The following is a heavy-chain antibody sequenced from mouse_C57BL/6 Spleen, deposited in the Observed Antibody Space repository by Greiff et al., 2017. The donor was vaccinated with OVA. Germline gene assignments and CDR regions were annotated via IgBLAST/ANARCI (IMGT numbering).Heavy chain of an antibody. V-gene: IGHV1-39*01. D-gene: IGHD1-1*01. CDR2: INPNYGTT. CDR3: ARRGTTVDWYFDV. Sequence: EVKLQESGPELVKPGASVKISCKASGYSFTDYNMNWVKQSNGKSLEWIGVINPNYGTTRYNQKFKGKATLTVDQSSSTAYMQLNSLTSEDSAVYYCARRGTTVDWYFDVWGTGTTVTVSS. CDR1: GYSFTDYN. J-gene: IGHJ1*03.